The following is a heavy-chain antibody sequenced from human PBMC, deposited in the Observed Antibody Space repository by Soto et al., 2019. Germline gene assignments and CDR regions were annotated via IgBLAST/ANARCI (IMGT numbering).Heavy chain of an antibody. CDR3: ARARYPMGMMYSFDY. CDR2: INSDGSST. V-gene: IGHV3-74*01. CDR1: GFTFSSYW. Sequence: EVQLVESGGGLVQPGGSLRLSCAASGFTFSSYWMHWVRQAPGKGLVWVSRINSDGSSTSYADSVKGRFTISRDNAKNTLYLQMNSLRAEDTAVYYCARARYPMGMMYSFDYWGQGTLVTVSS. J-gene: IGHJ4*02. D-gene: IGHD7-27*01.